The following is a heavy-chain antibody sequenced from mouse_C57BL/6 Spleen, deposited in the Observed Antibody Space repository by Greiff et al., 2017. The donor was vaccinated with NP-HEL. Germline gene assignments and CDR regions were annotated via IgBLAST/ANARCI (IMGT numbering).Heavy chain of an antibody. CDR1: GYTFTSYT. CDR2: INPSSGYT. CDR3: ARGYYYGSQSFAY. D-gene: IGHD1-1*01. V-gene: IGHV1-4*01. J-gene: IGHJ3*01. Sequence: VQLQQSGAELARPGASVKMSCKASGYTFTSYTMHWVKQRPGQGLEWIGYINPSSGYTKYNQKFKDKATLTADKSSSTAYMQLSSLTSEDSSVYYCARGYYYGSQSFAYWGQGTLVTVSA.